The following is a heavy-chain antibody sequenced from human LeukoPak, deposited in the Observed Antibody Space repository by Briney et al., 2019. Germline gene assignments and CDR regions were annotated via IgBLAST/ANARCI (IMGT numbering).Heavy chain of an antibody. D-gene: IGHD5-12*01. CDR1: GGSITNGDYY. CDR3: ARDFNSGYGPFDS. Sequence: PSETLSLTCTVSGGSITNGDYYWSWIRQHPGKGLEWIGYIYYSGSTYYNPSHETRVSLSVDTSKSQFSLKVSSVTAADTAVYYCARDFNSGYGPFDSWGQGTLVTVSS. V-gene: IGHV4-31*02. J-gene: IGHJ4*02. CDR2: IYYSGST.